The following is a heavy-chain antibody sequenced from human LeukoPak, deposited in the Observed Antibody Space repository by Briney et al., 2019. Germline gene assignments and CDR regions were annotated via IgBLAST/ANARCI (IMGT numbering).Heavy chain of an antibody. J-gene: IGHJ4*02. CDR2: NSGST. CDR1: GYSISSGYY. CDR3: ARDPGLWFGEPSWIDY. Sequence: SETLSLTCTVSGYSISSGYYWGWIRQPPGKGLEWIGSNSGSTYYNPSLKSRVTISVDTSKNQFSLKLSSVTAADTAVYYCARDPGLWFGEPSWIDYWGQGTLVTVSS. V-gene: IGHV4-38-2*02. D-gene: IGHD3-10*01.